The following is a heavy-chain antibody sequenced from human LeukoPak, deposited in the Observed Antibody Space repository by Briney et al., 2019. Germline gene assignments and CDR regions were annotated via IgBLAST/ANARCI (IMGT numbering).Heavy chain of an antibody. D-gene: IGHD5-18*01. J-gene: IGHJ3*02. CDR3: ATTHGLQRLHAFDI. V-gene: IGHV1-18*01. Sequence: GASVKVSCKASGYTFTSYGISWARQAPGQGLEWMGWISAYNGNTNYAQKLQGRVTMTTDTSTSTAYMELRSLRSDDTAVYYCATTHGLQRLHAFDIWGQGTMVTVSS. CDR1: GYTFTSYG. CDR2: ISAYNGNT.